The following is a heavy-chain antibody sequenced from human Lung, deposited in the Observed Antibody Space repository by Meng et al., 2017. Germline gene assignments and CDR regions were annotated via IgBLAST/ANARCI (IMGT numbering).Heavy chain of an antibody. CDR1: GGSISGSY. D-gene: IGHD3-10*01. J-gene: IGHJ4*02. V-gene: IGHV4-34*01. CDR3: ARERHSTIIRGVIDF. CDR2: INHGGST. Sequence: QVQLQPLGGVLLGPAENRSLTVAFYGGSISGSYWSWIRQSPAKGLEWIGKINHGGSTNYNPSLESRVTISVDTPKNQFSLRLTSMTVADTAVYYCARERHSTIIRGVIDFWGQGALVTVSS.